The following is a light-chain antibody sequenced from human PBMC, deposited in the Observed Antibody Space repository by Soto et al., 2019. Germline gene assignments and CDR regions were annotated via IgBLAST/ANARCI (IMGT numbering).Light chain of an antibody. J-gene: IGKJ2*01. CDR3: QQYESTPPT. Sequence: DIVMTQSPDSLAVSLGERATINCKSSQSVLYSSNNKNYLAWYQQRPGQPPKLLIYWASTRESGVPDRFSGSGSGTDFPLTITRLHAEDVAVYYCQQYESTPPTFGQGTKLEIK. CDR2: WAS. CDR1: QSVLYSSNNKNY. V-gene: IGKV4-1*01.